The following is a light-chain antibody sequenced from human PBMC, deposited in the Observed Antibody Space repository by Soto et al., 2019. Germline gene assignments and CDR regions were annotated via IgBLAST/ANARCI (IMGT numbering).Light chain of an antibody. CDR3: QQRSNWQFT. J-gene: IGKJ3*01. CDR2: DAS. V-gene: IGKV3-11*01. CDR1: QSVSSY. Sequence: EIVLTQSPATLSLSPGERATLSCRASQSVSSYLAWYQQKPGQAPRLLIYDASNRATGIPARFSGSGSGTDFTLTISSLEPEDGAVYYCQQRSNWQFTFGPGTKVDI.